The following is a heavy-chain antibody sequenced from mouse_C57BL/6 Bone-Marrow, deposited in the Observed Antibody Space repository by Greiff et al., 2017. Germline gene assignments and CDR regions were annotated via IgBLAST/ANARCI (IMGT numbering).Heavy chain of an antibody. Sequence: EVQLQESGAELVRPGASVKLSCTASGFNIKDYYMHWVKQRPEQGLEWIGWIDPENGDTEYASKFQGKATITADTSSNTAYLQLSSLTSEDTAVYYCTTYYWYFDVWGTGTTVTVSS. CDR3: TTYYWYFDV. J-gene: IGHJ1*03. CDR2: IDPENGDT. CDR1: GFNIKDYY. V-gene: IGHV14-4*01.